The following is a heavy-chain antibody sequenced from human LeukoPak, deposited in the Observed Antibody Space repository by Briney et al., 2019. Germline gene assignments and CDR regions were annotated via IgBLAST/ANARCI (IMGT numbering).Heavy chain of an antibody. CDR1: GFTFSNYW. CDR3: ASGRQLGY. Sequence: GGSLRLSCAASGFTFSNYWMSWVRQPPGKGLERVANIKQDGSEKYYVDSVKGRFTISRDNAKNSLYLQMNSLRAEDTALYYCASGRQLGYWGQGTLVTVSS. CDR2: IKQDGSEK. J-gene: IGHJ4*02. D-gene: IGHD3-16*01. V-gene: IGHV3-7*01.